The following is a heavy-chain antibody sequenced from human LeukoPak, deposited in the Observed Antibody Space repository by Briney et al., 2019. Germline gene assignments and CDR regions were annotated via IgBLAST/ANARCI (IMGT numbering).Heavy chain of an antibody. J-gene: IGHJ5*02. CDR2: IYYSGST. CDR3: ARVGFPATGWELPGSWFDP. Sequence: PSETLSLTCTVSGGSISSYYWSWIRQPPGKGLEWIGYIYYSGSTNYNPSLKCRVTISVDTSKNQFSLKLSSVTAADTAVYYCARVGFPATGWELPGSWFDPWGQGTLVTVSS. D-gene: IGHD1-26*01. CDR1: GGSISSYY. V-gene: IGHV4-59*01.